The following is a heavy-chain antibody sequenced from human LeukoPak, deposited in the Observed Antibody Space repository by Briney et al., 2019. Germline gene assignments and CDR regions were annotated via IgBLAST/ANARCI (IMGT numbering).Heavy chain of an antibody. CDR3: TRLQSYAFAI. CDR2: ISYGGSGE. J-gene: IGHJ3*02. CDR1: GSDFSNHY. V-gene: IGHV3-7*01. Sequence: GGSLRLSCEASGSDFSNHYMSWVRQAPGKGLEWVAAISYGGSGEYYVDPVKGRFAISRDDAKNSLDLQMNSLRVEDTAVYYCTRLQSYAFAIWGQGTEVTVSA. D-gene: IGHD4-11*01.